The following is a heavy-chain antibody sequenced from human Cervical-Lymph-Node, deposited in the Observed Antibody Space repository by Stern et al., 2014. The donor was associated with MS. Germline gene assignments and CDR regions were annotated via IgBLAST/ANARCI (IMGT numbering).Heavy chain of an antibody. V-gene: IGHV1-18*01. CDR2: TSADNGNT. J-gene: IGHJ3*02. CDR3: ARGLLGSENAFDI. D-gene: IGHD2-15*01. Sequence: VQLGQSGAEVKKPGASVKVSCKSSGYTFTSYGISWVRQPPGQGLEWMGWTSADNGNTNYAQKLQVRSTMTTATSTSTAYMERRSLRSDDTAVYYCARGLLGSENAFDIQGQGTMVTVSS. CDR1: GYTFTSYG.